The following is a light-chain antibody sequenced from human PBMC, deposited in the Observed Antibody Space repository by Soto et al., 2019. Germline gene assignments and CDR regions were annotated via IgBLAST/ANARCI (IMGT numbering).Light chain of an antibody. Sequence: QSALTQPPSASGSPGQSVTISCTGTSSDVGGYYYVSWYQQHPGKAPKLMIYDVSKRPSGVPDRFSGSKSGNTASLTVSGLQNEDEADYYCSSYARSNNNVIFGGGTKLTVL. J-gene: IGLJ2*01. CDR1: SSDVGGYYY. V-gene: IGLV2-8*01. CDR3: SSYARSNNNVI. CDR2: DVS.